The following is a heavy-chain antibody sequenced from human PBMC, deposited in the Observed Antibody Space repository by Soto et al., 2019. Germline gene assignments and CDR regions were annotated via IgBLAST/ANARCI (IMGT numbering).Heavy chain of an antibody. J-gene: IGHJ4*02. CDR1: GFTFSSYW. CDR2: IYPGGSEK. D-gene: IGHD6-19*01. Sequence: EVQLVESGGGLVQPGWSLRLSCTASGFTFSSYWMTWFRQAPGKGLEWVANIYPGGSEKYYVESVKGRFTISRDNTRKSLSLQMNSLRAEDTAVYFCARDRGSGLYRAGSDYWGQGTQVTVSS. V-gene: IGHV3-7*01. CDR3: ARDRGSGLYRAGSDY.